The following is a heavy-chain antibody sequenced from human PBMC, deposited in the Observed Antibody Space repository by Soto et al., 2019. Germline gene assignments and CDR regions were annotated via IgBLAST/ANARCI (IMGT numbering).Heavy chain of an antibody. CDR2: INHGGDT. CDR1: GGSFTSQY. Sequence: SETPSLTRAGSGGSFTSQYWTWVRQPPGKGLEWIGEINHGGDTNYNSSLASRVTISVDTSKNQFFLKLRSVTAADTAVYYCLSARFDNWAQGTLVTVSS. V-gene: IGHV4-34*03. D-gene: IGHD6-19*01. J-gene: IGHJ4*02. CDR3: LSARFDN.